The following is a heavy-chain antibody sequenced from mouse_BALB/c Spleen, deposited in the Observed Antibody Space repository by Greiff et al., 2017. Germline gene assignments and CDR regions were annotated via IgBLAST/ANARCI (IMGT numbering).Heavy chain of an antibody. CDR3: ARLYDGYIFDY. V-gene: IGHV5-6-2*01. J-gene: IGHJ2*01. CDR1: GFTFSSYY. Sequence: EVKLMESGGGLVKLGGSLKLSCAASGFTFSSYYMSWVRQTPEKRLELVAAINSNGGSTYYPDTVKGRFTISRDNAKNTLYLQMSSLKSEDTALYYCARLYDGYIFDYWGQGTTLTVSS. D-gene: IGHD2-3*01. CDR2: INSNGGST.